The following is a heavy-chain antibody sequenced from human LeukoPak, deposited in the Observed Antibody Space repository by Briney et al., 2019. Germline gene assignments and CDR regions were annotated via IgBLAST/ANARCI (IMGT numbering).Heavy chain of an antibody. Sequence: AGGSLRLSCATSGFTFSSYNMHWVRQAPGKGPEWVSFIRYDGSDKYYADSVKGRFTISGDNSKNTLYLQMTSLRADDTAVYYCAKEDVTWGQGTLVTVSS. CDR3: AKEDVT. CDR1: GFTFSSYN. V-gene: IGHV3-30*02. CDR2: IRYDGSDK. J-gene: IGHJ4*02. D-gene: IGHD2-21*02.